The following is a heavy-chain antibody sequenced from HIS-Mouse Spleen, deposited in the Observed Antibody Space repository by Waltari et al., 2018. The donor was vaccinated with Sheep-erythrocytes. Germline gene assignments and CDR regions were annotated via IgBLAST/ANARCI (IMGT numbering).Heavy chain of an antibody. D-gene: IGHD5-12*01. V-gene: IGHV1-8*01. Sequence: QVQLVQSGAEVKKPGASVKVSCKASGYTFTSYDINWVRQATGQGLEWMGWMKPNSGNTGYAQKFQGRGTMTRNTSISTAYMELGSLRSEDTAVYYCARGHYSGYDFDYWGQGTLVTVSS. CDR2: MKPNSGNT. CDR3: ARGHYSGYDFDY. J-gene: IGHJ4*02. CDR1: GYTFTSYD.